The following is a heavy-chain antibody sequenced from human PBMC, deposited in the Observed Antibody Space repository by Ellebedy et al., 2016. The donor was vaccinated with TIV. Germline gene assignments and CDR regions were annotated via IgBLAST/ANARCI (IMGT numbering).Heavy chain of an antibody. CDR3: ARAYYDSSGYYGLDV. CDR1: GGSISSSSYY. J-gene: IGHJ6*02. D-gene: IGHD3-22*01. V-gene: IGHV4-39*01. CDR2: IYYSGST. Sequence: SETLSLXXTVSGGSISSSSYYWGWIRQPPGKGLEWIGSIYYSGSTYYNPSLKSRVTISVDTSKNQFSLKLSSVTAADTAVYYCARAYYDSSGYYGLDVWGQGTTVTVSS.